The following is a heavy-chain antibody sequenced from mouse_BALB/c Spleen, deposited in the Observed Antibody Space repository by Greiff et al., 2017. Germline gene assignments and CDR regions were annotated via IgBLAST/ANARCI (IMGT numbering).Heavy chain of an antibody. J-gene: IGHJ2*01. V-gene: IGHV5-17*02. Sequence: EVKLMESGGGLVQPGGSRKLSCAASGFTFSSFGMHWVRQAPEKGLEWVAYISSGSSTIYYADTVKGRFTISRDNPKNTLFLQMTSLRSEDTAMYYCARGGALWVYFDYWGQGTTLTVSS. CDR2: ISSGSSTI. CDR1: GFTFSSFG. CDR3: ARGGALWVYFDY. D-gene: IGHD1-1*02.